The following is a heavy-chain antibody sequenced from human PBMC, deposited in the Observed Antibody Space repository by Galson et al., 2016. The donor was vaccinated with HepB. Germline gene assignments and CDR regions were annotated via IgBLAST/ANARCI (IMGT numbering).Heavy chain of an antibody. J-gene: IGHJ3*02. V-gene: IGHV3-30*18. CDR1: GFSFSDFG. D-gene: IGHD3-3*02. CDR2: ISFNGGTN. CDR3: AKELGVFDAFDI. Sequence: CAASGFSFSDFGMHWVRQAPGKGLEWVAAISFNGGTNKRAESLKGRFSISRDNSKNTLYLEMSSLSADDTAVYYCAKELGVFDAFDIWGQGTTVTVSS.